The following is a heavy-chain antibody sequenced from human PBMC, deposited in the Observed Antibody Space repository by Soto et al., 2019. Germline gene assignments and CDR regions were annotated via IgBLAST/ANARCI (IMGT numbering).Heavy chain of an antibody. D-gene: IGHD1-1*01. CDR1: GYTFTSYG. J-gene: IGHJ4*02. Sequence: QVHLVQSGAEVKKPGASVKVSCKASGYTFTSYGITWVRQAPGPGLAWMGWISAHNGNTDYAQKLQGRVIVTRDTSASAAYMELRCLISDDTAVYYCARGRYGDYWGQGALVTVSS. CDR2: ISAHNGNT. CDR3: ARGRYGDY. V-gene: IGHV1-18*01.